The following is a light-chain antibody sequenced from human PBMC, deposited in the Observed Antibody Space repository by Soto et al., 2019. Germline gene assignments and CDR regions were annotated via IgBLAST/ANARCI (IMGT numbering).Light chain of an antibody. J-gene: IGLJ3*02. Sequence: QSVLTQPPSASASLGASVKLTCTLSSGHSSYAIAWHQQQPEKGPRYLMKVNSDGSHSKGDGIPDRFSGSSSGAERYLTISSLQSEDEADYYCQTWGTGIQVFGGGTQLTVL. V-gene: IGLV4-69*01. CDR3: QTWGTGIQV. CDR2: VNSDGSH. CDR1: SGHSSYA.